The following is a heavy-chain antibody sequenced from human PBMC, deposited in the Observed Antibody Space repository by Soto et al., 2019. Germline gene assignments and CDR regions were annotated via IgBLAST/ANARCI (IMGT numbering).Heavy chain of an antibody. D-gene: IGHD4-4*01. CDR3: ARESNYETGYFDF. J-gene: IGHJ4*02. CDR1: GGSISSGDYY. CDR2: IDDSGST. Sequence: SETLSLTCTVSGGSISSGDYYWTWIRQPPGRGLEYIGCIDDSGSTNHNPSLKSRVTISLDTSKNQFSLNLSSVTAADTAVYYCARESNYETGYFDFWGQGTLVTVSS. V-gene: IGHV4-30-4*01.